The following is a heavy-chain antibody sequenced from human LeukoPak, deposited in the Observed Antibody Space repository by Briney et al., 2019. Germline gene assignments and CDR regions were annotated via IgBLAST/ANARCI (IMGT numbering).Heavy chain of an antibody. Sequence: SETLSLTCAVYAGFFSGYYWSWIRQPPGKGLEWIGEINHSGSTNYNPSLKSRVTISVDTSKNQFSLKLSSVTAADTAVYYCARGGGLSIVVVSAAIWFDPWGQGTLVTVSS. CDR1: AGFFSGYY. D-gene: IGHD2-2*01. CDR2: INHSGST. V-gene: IGHV4-34*01. CDR3: ARGGGLSIVVVSAAIWFDP. J-gene: IGHJ5*02.